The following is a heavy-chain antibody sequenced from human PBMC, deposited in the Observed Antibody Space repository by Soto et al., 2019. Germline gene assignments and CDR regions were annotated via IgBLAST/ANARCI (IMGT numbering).Heavy chain of an antibody. CDR3: ARDIRARYGVGTVDY. D-gene: IGHD4-17*01. J-gene: IGHJ4*02. CDR1: GFTFSSYS. CDR2: ISSSSSYI. Sequence: EVQLVESGGGLVKPGGSLRLSCAASGFTFSSYSMNWVRQAPGKGLEWVSSISSSSSYIYYGDSVKGRFTISRDNAKNSLYLQMNSLRAEDTAVYYCARDIRARYGVGTVDYWGQGTLVRVSS. V-gene: IGHV3-21*01.